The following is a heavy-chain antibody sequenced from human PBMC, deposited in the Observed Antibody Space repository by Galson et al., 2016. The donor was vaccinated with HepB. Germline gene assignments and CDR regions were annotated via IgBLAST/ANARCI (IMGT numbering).Heavy chain of an antibody. CDR2: IKQDGSER. CDR3: ARFDVDTAMVMGEEYYQGMDV. Sequence: SLRLSCAASGFSFSTFWMSWVRQPPGKGLEWVANIKQDGSERYYVGSVQGRFTISRRNAKGSVYLQMNSLRAEDTAVDYCARFDVDTAMVMGEEYYQGMDVWGQGTTVTVSS. D-gene: IGHD5-18*01. CDR1: GFSFSTFW. V-gene: IGHV3-7*05. J-gene: IGHJ6*02.